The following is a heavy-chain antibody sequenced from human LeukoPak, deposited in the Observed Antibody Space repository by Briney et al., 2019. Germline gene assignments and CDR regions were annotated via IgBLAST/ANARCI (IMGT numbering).Heavy chain of an antibody. CDR3: AREQRGVVTVFAEDTFDT. V-gene: IGHV3-7*01. CDR1: GFTFSSYW. J-gene: IGHJ3*02. D-gene: IGHD2-21*02. CDR2: IHQDGSEK. Sequence: PGGSLRLSCAASGFTFSSYWMSWVRLAPGKGLEWVANIHQDGSEKYYVDSVRGRFTISRDNAKNSLYLQMNSLRAEDTAVYYCAREQRGVVTVFAEDTFDTWGQGTMVTVSS.